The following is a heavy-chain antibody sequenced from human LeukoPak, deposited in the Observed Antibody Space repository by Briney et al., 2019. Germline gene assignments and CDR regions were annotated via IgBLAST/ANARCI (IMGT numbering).Heavy chain of an antibody. CDR1: GYSISSGYY. V-gene: IGHV4-38-2*02. CDR2: IYYSGST. J-gene: IGHJ2*01. CDR3: ARSSGWAWWYFDL. D-gene: IGHD6-19*01. Sequence: PSETLSLTCTVSGYSISSGYYWGWIRQPPGKGLEWIGSIYYSGSTYYNPSLKSRVTISVDTSKNQFSLKLSSVTAADTAVYYCARSSGWAWWYFDLWGRGTLVTVSS.